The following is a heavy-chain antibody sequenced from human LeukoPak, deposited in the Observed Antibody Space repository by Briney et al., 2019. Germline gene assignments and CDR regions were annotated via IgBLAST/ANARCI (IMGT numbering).Heavy chain of an antibody. CDR3: ARVTTPWSVTTTSSIDY. Sequence: GGSLRLSCAASGFTFSSYAMSWVRQAPGKGLEWVSAISGSGGSTYYADSVKGRFTISRDNSKNTLYLQMNSLRAEDTAVYYCARVTTPWSVTTTSSIDYWGQGTLVTVSS. V-gene: IGHV3-23*01. CDR1: GFTFSSYA. J-gene: IGHJ4*02. D-gene: IGHD4-11*01. CDR2: ISGSGGST.